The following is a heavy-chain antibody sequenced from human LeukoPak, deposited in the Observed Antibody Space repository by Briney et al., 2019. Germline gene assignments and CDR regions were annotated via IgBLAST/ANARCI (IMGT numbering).Heavy chain of an antibody. CDR2: MSPDGNKK. D-gene: IGHD3-10*01. V-gene: IGHV3-30-3*01. CDR1: GFTFSDYN. J-gene: IGHJ4*02. Sequence: PGRSLRLSCAASGFTFSDYNMHWVRQAPGRGLDWVALMSPDGNKKYYADSVKGRFPISSDNSKNTVDLQLNSLRAEDTAVYYCARDLIGRYTFDYCGQGTLVTVSS. CDR3: ARDLIGRYTFDY.